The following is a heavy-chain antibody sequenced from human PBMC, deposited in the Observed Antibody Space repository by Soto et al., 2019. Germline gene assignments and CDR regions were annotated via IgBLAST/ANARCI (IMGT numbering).Heavy chain of an antibody. CDR3: ARVVNDILTGPFPVDYYYGMDV. CDR2: IYYSGST. J-gene: IGHJ6*02. V-gene: IGHV4-30-4*01. D-gene: IGHD3-9*01. Sequence: PSETLSLTCTVSGGSISSGDYYWSWIRQPPGKGLEWIGYIYYSGSTYYNPSLKSRVTISVDTSKNQFSLKLSSVTAADTAVYYCARVVNDILTGPFPVDYYYGMDVWGQGTTVTVSS. CDR1: GGSISSGDYY.